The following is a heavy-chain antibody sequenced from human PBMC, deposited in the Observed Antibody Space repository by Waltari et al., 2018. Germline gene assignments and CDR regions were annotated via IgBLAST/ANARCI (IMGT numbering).Heavy chain of an antibody. CDR1: GFTFDDYA. V-gene: IGHV3-9*01. Sequence: EVQLVESGGGLVQPGRSLRLSCAASGFTFDDYAMPWVRQAPGKGLEWVSGISWNSGSIGYADSVKGRFTISRDNAKNSLYLQMNSLRAEDTALYYCAKGLITTWPWFDYWGQGTLVTVSS. CDR2: ISWNSGSI. J-gene: IGHJ4*02. D-gene: IGHD4-4*01. CDR3: AKGLITTWPWFDY.